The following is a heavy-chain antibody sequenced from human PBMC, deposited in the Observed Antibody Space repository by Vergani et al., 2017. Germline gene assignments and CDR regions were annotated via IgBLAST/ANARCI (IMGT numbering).Heavy chain of an antibody. CDR2: ISGSRSRSTFI. Sequence: EVHLLESGGGLVQSGGSLRLSCAVSGSTFHNYSMSWVRQAPGKGLEWLSYISGSRSRSTFIFYADSVEGRFTISRDNAKRSLYLQMDNLRVEDTAVYFCARTFGSTGSGGFDIWGQGTMVTVSS. D-gene: IGHD1-26*01. J-gene: IGHJ3*02. CDR3: ARTFGSTGSGGFDI. V-gene: IGHV3-48*01. CDR1: GSTFHNYS.